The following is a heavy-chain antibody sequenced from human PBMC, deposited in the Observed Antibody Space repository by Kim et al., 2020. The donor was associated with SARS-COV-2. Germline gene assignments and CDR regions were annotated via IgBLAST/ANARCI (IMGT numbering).Heavy chain of an antibody. CDR3: ARATEDVFDY. D-gene: IGHD3-16*01. Sequence: YNDYAVSVKSRITINPDTSKNQFSLQLNSVTPEDTAVYYCARATEDVFDYWGQGTLVTVSS. V-gene: IGHV6-1*01. CDR2: YN. J-gene: IGHJ4*02.